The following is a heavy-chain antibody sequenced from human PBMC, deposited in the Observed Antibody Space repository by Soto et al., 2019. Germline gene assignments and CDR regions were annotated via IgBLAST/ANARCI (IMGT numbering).Heavy chain of an antibody. CDR2: ISAYNGNT. V-gene: IGHV1-18*01. D-gene: IGHD3-22*01. CDR3: ARSPSSGYYSYYYYGMDV. CDR1: GYTFTSYG. J-gene: IGHJ6*02. Sequence: ASVKVCCKASGYTFTSYGISGVRQAPGQGLEWMEWISAYNGNTNYAQKLQGRVTMTTDTSTSTAYMELRSLRSDDTAVYYCARSPSSGYYSYYYYGMDVWGQGTTVTVSS.